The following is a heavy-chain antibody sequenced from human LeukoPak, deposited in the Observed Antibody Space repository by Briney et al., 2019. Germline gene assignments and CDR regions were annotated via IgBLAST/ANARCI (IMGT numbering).Heavy chain of an antibody. J-gene: IGHJ4*02. Sequence: GSLKISWKGSGCSFTSYWIGWVRQMPGKGLEWMGIIYPGDSDTRYSPSFQGQVTISADKSISTAYLQWSSLKASDTAMYYCARHAAATYYDILTGYYPDYWGQGTLVTVSS. CDR1: GCSFTSYW. CDR2: IYPGDSDT. D-gene: IGHD3-9*01. CDR3: ARHAAATYYDILTGYYPDY. V-gene: IGHV5-51*01.